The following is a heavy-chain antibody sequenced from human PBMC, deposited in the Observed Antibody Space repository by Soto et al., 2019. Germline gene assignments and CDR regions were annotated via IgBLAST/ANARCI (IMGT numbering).Heavy chain of an antibody. D-gene: IGHD2-8*01. CDR1: GGSISSSSYY. CDR2: IYYSGST. J-gene: IGHJ2*01. Sequence: SETLSLTCTVSGGSISSSSYYWGWIRQPPGKGLEWIGSIYYSGSTYYNPSLKSRVTISVDTSKNQFSLKLSSVTAADTAVYYCARIVLMVYASLDLWGRGTLVTVSS. CDR3: ARIVLMVYASLDL. V-gene: IGHV4-39*01.